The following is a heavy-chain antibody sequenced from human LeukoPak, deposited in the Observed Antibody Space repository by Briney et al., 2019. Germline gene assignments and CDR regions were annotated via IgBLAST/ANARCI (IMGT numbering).Heavy chain of an antibody. V-gene: IGHV3-11*01. CDR2: ISSSGSTI. J-gene: IGHJ4*02. Sequence: GSLRLSCSASGFTFSDYYIILIRQAPGKGLEWVSYISSSGSTIYDADSVKGRFTISRDNAKNSLYLQMNSLRAEDTAVYYCARFPGSHYSSPLDYWGQGTLVTVSS. D-gene: IGHD6-13*01. CDR1: GFTFSDYY. CDR3: ARFPGSHYSSPLDY.